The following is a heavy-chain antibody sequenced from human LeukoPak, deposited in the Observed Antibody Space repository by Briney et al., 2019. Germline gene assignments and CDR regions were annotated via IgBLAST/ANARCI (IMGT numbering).Heavy chain of an antibody. CDR1: GFTFSSYS. CDR3: AREGGSTKYHFDY. V-gene: IGHV3-21*01. Sequence: PGGSLRLSCAASGFTFSSYSMSWVRQAPGKGLEWVSSISSSSSYIYYADSVKGRFTISRDNAKNSLYLQMNSLRAEDTAVYYCAREGGSTKYHFDYWGQGTLVTVSS. J-gene: IGHJ4*02. D-gene: IGHD2-8*01. CDR2: ISSSSSYI.